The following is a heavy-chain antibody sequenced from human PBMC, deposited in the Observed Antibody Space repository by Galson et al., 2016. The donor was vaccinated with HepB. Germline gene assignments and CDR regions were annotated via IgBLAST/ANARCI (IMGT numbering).Heavy chain of an antibody. CDR2: IEGTPDDGTT. V-gene: IGHV3-15*04. CDR1: GFTIPFSNVW. D-gene: IGHD3-22*01. CDR3: TTLRPDYYESSGYLSK. Sequence: SLRLSCAASGFTIPFSNVWMTWVRPATGKGREWVGRIEGTPDDGTTDYAAPVTGRFLISRHASKNTLYLQMSSLKTEDTAMYYCTTLRPDYYESSGYLSKWGQGTMVTVSS. J-gene: IGHJ1*01.